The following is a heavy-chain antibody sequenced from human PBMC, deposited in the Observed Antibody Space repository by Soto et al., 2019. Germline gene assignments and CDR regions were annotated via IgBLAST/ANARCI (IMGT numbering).Heavy chain of an antibody. J-gene: IGHJ4*02. D-gene: IGHD3-22*01. CDR3: ARDSRGSLYYFDY. CDR2: INPNSGGT. V-gene: IGHV1-2*04. CDR1: GYTFTGYY. Sequence: QVQLVQSGAEVKKPGASVKVSCKASGYTFTGYYMHWVRQAPGQGLEWMGWINPNSGGTNYAQKFQGWVTMTRDTSIRTDDMELSRLRSDDTAVYYCARDSRGSLYYFDYWGQGTLVTVSS.